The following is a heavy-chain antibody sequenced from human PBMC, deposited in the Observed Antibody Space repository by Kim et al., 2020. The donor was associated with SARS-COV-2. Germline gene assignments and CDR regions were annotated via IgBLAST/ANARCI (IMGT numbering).Heavy chain of an antibody. V-gene: IGHV3-48*02. CDR3: AIEGTMVRGEDSYFGMDV. D-gene: IGHD3-10*01. J-gene: IGHJ6*02. Sequence: GGSLRLSCAASGFTFSSYSMDWVRQAPGKGLEWVSYISSSSNTIYYADSVKGRFTICRDNAKNSLYLQMNSLRDEDTAVYYCAIEGTMVRGEDSYFGMDVWGQGTTVTVSS. CDR2: ISSSSNTI. CDR1: GFTFSSYS.